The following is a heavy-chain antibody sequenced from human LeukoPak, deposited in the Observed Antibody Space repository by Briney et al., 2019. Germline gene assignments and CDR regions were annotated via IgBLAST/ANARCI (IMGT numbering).Heavy chain of an antibody. Sequence: SETLSLTCTVSGGSISSGGYYWSWIRQHPGKGLEWIGYIYYSGSTYYNPSLKSRVTISVDTSKNQFSLKLSSVTAADTAVYYCAREERDYEAFDIWGQGTMVTVSS. V-gene: IGHV4-31*03. CDR3: AREERDYEAFDI. CDR1: GGSISSGGYY. D-gene: IGHD4-17*01. J-gene: IGHJ3*02. CDR2: IYYSGST.